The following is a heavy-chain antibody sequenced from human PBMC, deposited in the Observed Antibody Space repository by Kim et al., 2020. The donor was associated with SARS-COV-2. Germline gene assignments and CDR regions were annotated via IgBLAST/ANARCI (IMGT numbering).Heavy chain of an antibody. Sequence: ASVKVSCKASGYTFTSYYMHWVRQAPGQGLEWMGIINPSGGSTSYAQKFQGRVTMTRDTSTSTVYMELSSLRSEDTAVYYCARDRHTYQLLWGYYYYGMDVWGQGTTVTVSS. J-gene: IGHJ6*02. D-gene: IGHD2-2*01. V-gene: IGHV1-46*01. CDR1: GYTFTSYY. CDR2: INPSGGST. CDR3: ARDRHTYQLLWGYYYYGMDV.